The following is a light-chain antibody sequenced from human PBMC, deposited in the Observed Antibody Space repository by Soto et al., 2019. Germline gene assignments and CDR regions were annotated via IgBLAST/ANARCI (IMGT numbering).Light chain of an antibody. CDR2: EGS. CDR3: SAYTVSRTYV. Sequence: QSVLTQPASVSGSPGQSITISCTGTSSDVGSYNLVSWYQQHPGKAPKLMIYEGSKRPSGVSNRFSGSKSGNTASLTISGLQAEDEADYYCSAYTVSRTYVFGTGTKVTVL. J-gene: IGLJ1*01. V-gene: IGLV2-23*01. CDR1: SSDVGSYNL.